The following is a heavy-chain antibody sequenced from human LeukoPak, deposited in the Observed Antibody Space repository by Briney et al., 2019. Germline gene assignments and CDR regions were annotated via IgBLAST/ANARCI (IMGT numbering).Heavy chain of an antibody. V-gene: IGHV4-39*07. D-gene: IGHD6-19*01. CDR1: GGSISSSSYY. CDR3: ARDQALGSSSGWYRIDAFDI. CDR2: IYYSGST. J-gene: IGHJ3*02. Sequence: SETLSLTCTVSGGSISSSSYYWGWIRQPPGKGLEWIGSIYYSGSTYYNPSLKSRVTISVDTSKNQFSLKLSSVTAADTAVYYCARDQALGSSSGWYRIDAFDIWGQGTMVTVSS.